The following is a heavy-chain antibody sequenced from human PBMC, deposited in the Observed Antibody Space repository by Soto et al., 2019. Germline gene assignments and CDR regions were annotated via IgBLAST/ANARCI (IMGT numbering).Heavy chain of an antibody. CDR1: GYTFTGYY. D-gene: IGHD3-3*01. CDR2: INPNSGGT. CDR3: ARGPSSHQRARDSTSYYDFWSGYYPYYYYGMDV. Sequence: GASVKVSCKASGYTFTGYYMHWVRQAPGQGLEWMGWINPNSGGTNYAQKFQGWVTMTRDTSISTAYVELSRLRSDDTAVYYCARGPSSHQRARDSTSYYDFWSGYYPYYYYGMDVWGQGTTVTVSS. V-gene: IGHV1-2*04. J-gene: IGHJ6*02.